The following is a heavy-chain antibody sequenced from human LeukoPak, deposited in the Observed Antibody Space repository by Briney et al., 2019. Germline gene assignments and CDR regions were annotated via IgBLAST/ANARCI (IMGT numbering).Heavy chain of an antibody. V-gene: IGHV3-33*01. Sequence: GGSLRLSCAASGFIFSNYGMHWVRQAPGKGLEGVAVIWYDGSNKFHGDSVKGRFTIFRDNSENTLFLQINSLRVEDTAVYYCARGDGDYALDYWGQGTLVTVSS. J-gene: IGHJ4*02. CDR3: ARGDGDYALDY. CDR1: GFIFSNYG. CDR2: IWYDGSNK. D-gene: IGHD4-17*01.